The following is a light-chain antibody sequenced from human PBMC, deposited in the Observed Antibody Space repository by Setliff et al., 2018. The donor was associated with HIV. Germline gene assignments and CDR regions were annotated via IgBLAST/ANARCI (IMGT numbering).Light chain of an antibody. CDR2: EVS. J-gene: IGLJ2*01. CDR1: SSDVGGYNF. Sequence: QSALTQPASVSGSPGQSITISCTGTSSDVGGYNFVSWYQQHPGKAPKLIIYEVSNRPSGVSNRFSGSKSGNTSSLTISGLQAEDEADYYCISYTSRITWIVGGGTK. CDR3: ISYTSRITWI. V-gene: IGLV2-14*01.